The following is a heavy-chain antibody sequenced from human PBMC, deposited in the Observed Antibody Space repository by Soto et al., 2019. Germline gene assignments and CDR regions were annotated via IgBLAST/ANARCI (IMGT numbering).Heavy chain of an antibody. CDR1: GFTFSDYY. D-gene: IGHD5-18*01. V-gene: IGHV3-11*03. J-gene: IGHJ3*02. CDR3: ARLAGIQLWPRYDAFDI. Sequence: PGGSLRLSCAASGFTFSDYYMSWIRQAPGKGLEWVSYISSSSSYTNYADSVKGRFTISRDNAKNSLYLQMNSLRAEDTAVYYCARLAGIQLWPRYDAFDIWGQGTMVTV. CDR2: ISSSSSYT.